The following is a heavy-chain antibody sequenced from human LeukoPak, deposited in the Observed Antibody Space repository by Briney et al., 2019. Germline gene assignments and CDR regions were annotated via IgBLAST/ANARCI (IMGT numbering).Heavy chain of an antibody. Sequence: PGGSLRLSCAASGYSFSTYAMSWVRQAPGKGLEWVSSIIAGGTRTYYADSAKGRFTISRDNSKNTLYLQMNSLRPEDTALYYCAKDVRYCSGGDCYGWFDPWGQGTLVTVSS. CDR1: GYSFSTYA. CDR3: AKDVRYCSGGDCYGWFDP. CDR2: IIAGGTRT. J-gene: IGHJ5*02. D-gene: IGHD2-15*01. V-gene: IGHV3-23*01.